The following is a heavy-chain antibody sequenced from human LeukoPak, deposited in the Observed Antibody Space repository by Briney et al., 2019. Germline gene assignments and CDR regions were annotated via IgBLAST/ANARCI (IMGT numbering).Heavy chain of an antibody. CDR2: ISGSGGST. CDR3: AMDSYGPDDY. Sequence: GGSLRLSCAASGFTFSSYGMSWVRQAPGKGLEWVSAISGSGGSTYYADSVKGRFTISRDNSKNTLYLQMNSLRAEDTAVYYCAMDSYGPDDYWGQGTLVTVSS. CDR1: GFTFSSYG. V-gene: IGHV3-23*01. J-gene: IGHJ4*02. D-gene: IGHD5-18*01.